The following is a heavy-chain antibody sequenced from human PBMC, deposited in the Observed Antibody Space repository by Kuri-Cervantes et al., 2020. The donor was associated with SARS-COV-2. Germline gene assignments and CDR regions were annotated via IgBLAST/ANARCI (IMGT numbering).Heavy chain of an antibody. CDR3: AREAYSYGFIYYYYMDV. J-gene: IGHJ6*03. CDR1: GYTFINFD. CDR2: INPNSGGT. V-gene: IGHV1-2*02. D-gene: IGHD5-18*01. Sequence: ASVKVSCKASGYTFINFDINWVRRAPGQGLEWMGWINPNSGGTNYAQKFQGRVTMTRDTSISTAYMELSRLRSDDTAVYYCAREAYSYGFIYYYYMDVWGKGTTVTVSS.